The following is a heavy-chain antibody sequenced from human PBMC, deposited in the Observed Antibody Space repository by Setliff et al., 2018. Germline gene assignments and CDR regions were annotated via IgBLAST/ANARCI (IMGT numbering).Heavy chain of an antibody. CDR3: ARALITDILTAYYSPHDAFDI. Sequence: SCAASGFTFSTYWMSWVRQAPGKGLEWVANIKQDGSEKYYVDSVKGRFTISRDNAKNSLYLQMNSLRAEDTAVYYCARALITDILTAYYSPHDAFDIWGQGTMVTVSS. CDR1: GFTFSTYW. D-gene: IGHD3-9*01. V-gene: IGHV3-7*01. J-gene: IGHJ3*02. CDR2: IKQDGSEK.